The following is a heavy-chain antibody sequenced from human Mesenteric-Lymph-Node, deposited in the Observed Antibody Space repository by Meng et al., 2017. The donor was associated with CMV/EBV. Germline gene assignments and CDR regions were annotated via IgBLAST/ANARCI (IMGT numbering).Heavy chain of an antibody. V-gene: IGHV3-21*01. CDR1: GFTFSRYS. CDR3: ARGGPAAIIYFDY. J-gene: IGHJ4*02. Sequence: GESLKISCAASGFTFSRYSMNWVRQAPGKGLEWVSSISSSSSYIYYADSVKGRFTISRDNAKNSLYLQMNSLRAEDTAVYYCARGGPAAIIYFDYWGQGTLVTVSS. D-gene: IGHD2-2*02. CDR2: ISSSSSYI.